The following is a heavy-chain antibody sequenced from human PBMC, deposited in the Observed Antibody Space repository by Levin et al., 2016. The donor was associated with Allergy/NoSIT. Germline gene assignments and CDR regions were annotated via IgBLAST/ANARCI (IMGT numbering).Heavy chain of an antibody. CDR3: AKEFSDFWSGYYMAAYYYYMDV. D-gene: IGHD3-3*01. Sequence: VRQAPGKGLEWVSAISGSGGSTYYADSVKGRFTISRDNSKNTLYLQMNSLRAEDTAVYYCAKEFSDFWSGYYMAAYYYYMDVWGKGTTVTVSS. J-gene: IGHJ6*03. V-gene: IGHV3-23*01. CDR2: ISGSGGST.